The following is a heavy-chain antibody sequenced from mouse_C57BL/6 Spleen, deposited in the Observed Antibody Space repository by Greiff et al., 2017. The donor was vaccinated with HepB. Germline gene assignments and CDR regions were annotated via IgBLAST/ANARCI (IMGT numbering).Heavy chain of an antibody. V-gene: IGHV14-4*01. CDR3: IAGFAY. CDR2: MDPVNGET. Sequence: EVQLQQSGAELVRPGASVKWSCAASGFNIKDDYMHWVKQGPEQGMEWSGWMDPVNGETEYPSKFLGKATITAETSSDTAYLQLSSLTSVDTAVYYCIAGFAYWGPGSLVTVSA. J-gene: IGHJ3*01. CDR1: GFNIKDDY.